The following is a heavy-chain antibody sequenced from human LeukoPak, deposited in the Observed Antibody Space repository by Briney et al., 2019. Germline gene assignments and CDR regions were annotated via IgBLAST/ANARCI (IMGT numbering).Heavy chain of an antibody. D-gene: IGHD2-15*01. CDR1: GGSVSSGSYY. V-gene: IGHV4-61*01. J-gene: IGHJ4*02. CDR2: IYYSGGT. Sequence: SETLSLTCTVSGGSVSSGSYYWSWIRQPPGKGLEWIGYIYYSGGTNYNPSLKSRVTISVDTSKNQSSLKLSSVTAADTAVYYCAGGQYCSGGSCYTFDYWGQGTLVTVSS. CDR3: AGGQYCSGGSCYTFDY.